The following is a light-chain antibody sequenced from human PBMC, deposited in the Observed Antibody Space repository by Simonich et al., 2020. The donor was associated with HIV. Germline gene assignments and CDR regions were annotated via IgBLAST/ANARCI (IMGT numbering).Light chain of an antibody. CDR2: KAS. CDR1: QTISSW. CDR3: QHRGT. V-gene: IGKV1-5*03. Sequence: IRMTQSPSSLSASTGDRVTITCRASQTISSWLDWYQQKPGKAPNLLIYKASSLESGVSSRCSGRGSGTEFTLTISGLQPDDFATYYCQHRGTFGQGTKVEI. J-gene: IGKJ1*01.